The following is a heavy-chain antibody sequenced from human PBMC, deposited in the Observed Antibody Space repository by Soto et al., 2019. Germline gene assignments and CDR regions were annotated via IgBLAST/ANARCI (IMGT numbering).Heavy chain of an antibody. CDR3: ARHGAQPATSTDYYYYGMDV. CDR2: IDPSDSET. CDR1: GYSFANCW. V-gene: IGHV5-10-1*01. Sequence: GEAPKISCEGSGYSFANCWLSWVSQMPGKGLEWMGRIDPSDSETNYSPSFQGHVTISVDKSISTAYLQWSSLQASDTAIYYCARHGAQPATSTDYYYYGMDVWGQGTTVTVSS. D-gene: IGHD1-26*01. J-gene: IGHJ6*02.